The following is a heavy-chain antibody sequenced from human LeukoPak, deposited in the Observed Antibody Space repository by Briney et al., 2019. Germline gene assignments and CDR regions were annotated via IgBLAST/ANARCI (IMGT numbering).Heavy chain of an antibody. CDR3: ARLRLSGGSFSVGWFDP. J-gene: IGHJ5*02. CDR2: IFHSGTT. D-gene: IGHD1-26*01. V-gene: IGHV4-4*02. Sequence: SETLSLTCTVSDEVITSNNWWSWVRQSPGKGLEWIGEIFHSGTTRYKASLESRVTMLLDKSKNQFSLRLNSVTAADTAVYFCARLRLSGGSFSVGWFDPWGQGIQVTVSS. CDR1: DEVITSNNW.